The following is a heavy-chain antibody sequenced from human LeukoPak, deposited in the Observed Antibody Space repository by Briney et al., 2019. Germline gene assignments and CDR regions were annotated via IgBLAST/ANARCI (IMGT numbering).Heavy chain of an antibody. CDR2: ISSGSSYI. J-gene: IGHJ3*02. CDR3: ARDQVAAVALDI. D-gene: IGHD6-13*01. V-gene: IGHV3-21*01. CDR1: GFTFSSYS. Sequence: GGSLRLSCAASGFTFSSYSMNWVRQAPGKGLEWVSSISSGSSYIYYADSVKGRFTISRDNVKNSLYLQMNSLRAEDTAAYYCARDQVAAVALDIWGQGTMVTVSS.